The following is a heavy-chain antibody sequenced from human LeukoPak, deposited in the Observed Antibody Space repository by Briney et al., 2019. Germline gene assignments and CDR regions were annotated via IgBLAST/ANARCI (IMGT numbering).Heavy chain of an antibody. CDR2: IKQDGSEK. CDR1: GFTFSSYW. CDR3: ANDGESLDY. Sequence: PGGSLRLSCAASGFTFSSYWMSWVRQAPGKGLEWVANIKQDGSEKYYVDSVKGRFTISRDIANNSLYLQMNSLRAEDTSVYYCANDGESLDYWGQGTLVTVSS. J-gene: IGHJ4*02. V-gene: IGHV3-7*01.